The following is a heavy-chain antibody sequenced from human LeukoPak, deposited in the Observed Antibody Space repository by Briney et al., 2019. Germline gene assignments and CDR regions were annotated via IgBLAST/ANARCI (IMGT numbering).Heavy chain of an antibody. CDR3: ARGIDRSASYLDY. CDR1: GGSFSGYY. Sequence: PSETLSLTCAVYGGSFSGYYWNWIRQPPGKGLEWIGEINHSGSTYYNPSLKSRVTISVDTSKNQFSLKLSSVIAADTAVYYCARGIDRSASYLDYWGQGTLVPVSS. D-gene: IGHD3-22*01. CDR2: INHSGST. J-gene: IGHJ4*02. V-gene: IGHV4-34*01.